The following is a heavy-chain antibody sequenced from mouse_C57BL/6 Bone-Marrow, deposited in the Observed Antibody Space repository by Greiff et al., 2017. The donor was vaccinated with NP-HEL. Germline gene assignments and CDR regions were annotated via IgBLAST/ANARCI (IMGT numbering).Heavy chain of an antibody. CDR3: TTLRPDY. J-gene: IGHJ2*01. CDR1: GFNIKDDY. Sequence: EVQLKESGAELVRPGASVKLSCTASGFNIKDDYMHWVKQRPEQGLEWIGWIDPENGDTEYASKFQGKATITADTSSNTAYLQLSSLTSEDTAVYYCTTLRPDYWGQGTTLTVSS. V-gene: IGHV14-4*01. D-gene: IGHD3-2*02. CDR2: IDPENGDT.